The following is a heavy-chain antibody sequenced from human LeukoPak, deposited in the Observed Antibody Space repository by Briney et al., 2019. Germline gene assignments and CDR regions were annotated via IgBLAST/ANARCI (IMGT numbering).Heavy chain of an antibody. Sequence: PGASLRLSCAASGFTVSSSYMSWVRQAPGRGLEWVSIVYGVGSIYYADSVKGRFTISRDNYKNTLYLQMNSLRAEDTDVYYCAREMGGSCYGNYFDFWGQGTLVTVSS. CDR2: VYGVGSI. D-gene: IGHD2-15*01. CDR1: GFTVSSSY. J-gene: IGHJ4*02. CDR3: AREMGGSCYGNYFDF. V-gene: IGHV3-53*01.